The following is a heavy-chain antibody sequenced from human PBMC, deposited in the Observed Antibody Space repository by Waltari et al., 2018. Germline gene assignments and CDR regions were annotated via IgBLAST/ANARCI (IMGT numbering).Heavy chain of an antibody. D-gene: IGHD3-10*01. Sequence: QVQLVQSGAEVKKPGSSVKVSCKASGGTFSSYAISWVRQAPGQGLEGMGRIIPILGIANYAQKFQGRVTITADESTSTAYMELSSLRSEDTAVYYCARDDGGYYGSGRSYYFDYWGQGTLVTVSS. V-gene: IGHV1-69*04. CDR2: IIPILGIA. CDR1: GGTFSSYA. CDR3: ARDDGGYYGSGRSYYFDY. J-gene: IGHJ4*02.